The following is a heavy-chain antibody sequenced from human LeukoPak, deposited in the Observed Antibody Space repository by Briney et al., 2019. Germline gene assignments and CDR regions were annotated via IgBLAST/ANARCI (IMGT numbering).Heavy chain of an antibody. V-gene: IGHV3-23*01. Sequence: GSLRLSCAASGFTFSGFAMSWIRQAPGKGLEWVSSISRSGESTFYADSVRGRFTISRGNSKNTVSLQMESLRAEDTALYYCAKDYAVGSIDYWGQGTLVTVSS. CDR3: AKDYAVGSIDY. J-gene: IGHJ4*02. CDR2: ISRSGEST. D-gene: IGHD3-16*01. CDR1: GFTFSGFA.